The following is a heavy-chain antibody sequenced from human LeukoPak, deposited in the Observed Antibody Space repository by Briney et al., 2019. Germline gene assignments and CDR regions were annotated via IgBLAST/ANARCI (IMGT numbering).Heavy chain of an antibody. D-gene: IGHD1-1*01. J-gene: IGHJ3*02. CDR2: INGDGDGK. V-gene: IGHV3-7*01. CDR1: GFSFRRFW. Sequence: GGSLRLSCAGSGFSFRRFWMTWVRQAPGRGLEWVANINGDGDGKRYADSVKDRFTISRNNARSLVFLQIHSLRDEDTALYYCARDSSPDSATTYYDALDMWGQGTMVTVSS. CDR3: ARDSSPDSATTYYDALDM.